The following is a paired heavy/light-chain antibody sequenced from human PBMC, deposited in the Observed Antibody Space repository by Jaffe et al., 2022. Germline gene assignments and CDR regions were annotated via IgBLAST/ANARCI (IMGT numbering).Heavy chain of an antibody. V-gene: IGHV4-38-2*02. CDR3: AREGYAAKSYHDY. CDR1: GYSISSGYY. D-gene: IGHD3-16*01. Sequence: QVQLQESGPGLVKPSETLSLTCAVSGYSISSGYYWVWIRQFPGKGLEWIGAIYHSGNTFYNPSLKSRVTMSVDTSKNHFSLRLISVTAADTAVYYCAREGYAAKSYHDYWGQGTLVTVSS. J-gene: IGHJ4*02. CDR2: IYHSGNT.
Light chain of an antibody. Sequence: EIVLTQSPGTLSLSPGERATLSCRASQSVSNNYLAWYQQKHGQAPRLFIYGASSRATGIPDRFSGSGSGTDFTLTISRLEPEDFAVYYCQQYATSPLTFGGGTKVEIK. J-gene: IGKJ4*01. CDR1: QSVSNNY. CDR2: GAS. CDR3: QQYATSPLT. V-gene: IGKV3-20*01.